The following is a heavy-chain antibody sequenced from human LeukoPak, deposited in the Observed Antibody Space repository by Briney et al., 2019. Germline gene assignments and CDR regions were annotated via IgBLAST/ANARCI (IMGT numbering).Heavy chain of an antibody. Sequence: GASVKVSCKASGYTFTSYGISWVRQAPGQGLEWMGWINSNNGNTNYEQKFQGRVTMTTDTSTSTAYMELRSLRSDDTAVYYCASTITMVRSWFDPWGQGTLVTVSS. J-gene: IGHJ5*02. V-gene: IGHV1-18*01. D-gene: IGHD3-10*01. CDR3: ASTITMVRSWFDP. CDR2: INSNNGNT. CDR1: GYTFTSYG.